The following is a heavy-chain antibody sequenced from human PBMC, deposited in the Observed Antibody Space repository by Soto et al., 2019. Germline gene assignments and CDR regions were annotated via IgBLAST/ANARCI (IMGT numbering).Heavy chain of an antibody. J-gene: IGHJ5*02. CDR3: ALIKDCSRTGCYLASFDP. D-gene: IGHD2-2*01. CDR1: GLSLSNGRLG. Sequence: SGPTLVNPTETLTLTCTVSGLSLSNGRLGVSWIRQPPGKALEWLAHIFSNDDKSYSTSLRSRLTISKDTSRGQVVLSMTNMDPMDSATYYCALIKDCSRTGCYLASFDPWGQGTLVTVSS. CDR2: IFSNDDK. V-gene: IGHV2-26*01.